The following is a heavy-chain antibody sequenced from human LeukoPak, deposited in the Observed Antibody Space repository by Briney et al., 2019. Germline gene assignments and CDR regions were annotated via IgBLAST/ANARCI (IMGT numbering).Heavy chain of an antibody. CDR1: GYTFTDYY. V-gene: IGHV1-2*02. CDR3: ASAPKSRDGYNSKAFDI. Sequence: ASVKVSCKASGYTFTDYYMHWVRQAPGQGLEWMGWINPNSGGTNYAQKFQGRVTMTRDTSISTAYMELSRLRSDDTAVYYCASAPKSRDGYNSKAFDIWGQGTMVTVSS. D-gene: IGHD5-24*01. J-gene: IGHJ3*02. CDR2: INPNSGGT.